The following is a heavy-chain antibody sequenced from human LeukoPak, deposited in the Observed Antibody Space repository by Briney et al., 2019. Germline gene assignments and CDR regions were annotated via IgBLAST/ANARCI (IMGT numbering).Heavy chain of an antibody. CDR3: SKLGIEGNYFDY. Sequence: SETLSLTCTVSGGSISSYDWSWIRQPPGKGLEWIGYIYYSGSTNYNPSLKSRATISVDTSKNQFSLKLTSVTAADTAVYYCSKLGIEGNYFDYWGQGTLVTVSS. CDR1: GGSISSYD. J-gene: IGHJ4*02. D-gene: IGHD7-27*01. V-gene: IGHV4-59*08. CDR2: IYYSGST.